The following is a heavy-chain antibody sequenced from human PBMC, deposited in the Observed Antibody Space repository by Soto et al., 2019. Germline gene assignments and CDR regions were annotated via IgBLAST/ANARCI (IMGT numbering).Heavy chain of an antibody. CDR2: INYSGRT. Sequence: ASETLSLTCTVSGGSISTYYWSWIRQPPGKGLEWIGYINYSGRTNYNPSLKSRVTMSLDTSKNQFSLKLRSVTAADTARFYGVRYAGSSWFDDWGQGILVTVSS. D-gene: IGHD6-13*01. V-gene: IGHV4-59*01. CDR3: VRYAGSSWFDD. J-gene: IGHJ4*02. CDR1: GGSISTYY.